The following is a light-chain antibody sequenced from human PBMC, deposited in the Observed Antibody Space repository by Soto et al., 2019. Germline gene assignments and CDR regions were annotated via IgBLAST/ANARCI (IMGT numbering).Light chain of an antibody. V-gene: IGKV1-12*01. CDR1: QAISSW. CDR2: GAS. CDR3: QQFSSYWT. J-gene: IGKJ1*01. Sequence: DIQMTQSPSSVSASVGDRVTISCRASQAISSWLAWYQQKPGEAPKLLIYGASTLQSGVPSRFSGSESGTEFTLTINSLHPEDVATYFCQQFSSYWTFGQGTRVEIK.